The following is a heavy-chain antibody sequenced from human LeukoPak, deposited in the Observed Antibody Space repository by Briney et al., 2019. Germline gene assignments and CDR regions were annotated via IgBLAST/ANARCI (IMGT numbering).Heavy chain of an antibody. V-gene: IGHV3-66*01. D-gene: IGHD5-12*01. CDR3: AKEGLRLRAFDI. CDR1: GFTVSSNY. Sequence: PGGSLRLSCAASGFTVSSNYMTWVRQAPGKGLEWVSVIYSGGSIYYPDSVKGRSTISRDNSRNTLYLQMNSLRAEDTAVYYCAKEGLRLRAFDIWGQGTMVTVSS. CDR2: IYSGGSI. J-gene: IGHJ3*02.